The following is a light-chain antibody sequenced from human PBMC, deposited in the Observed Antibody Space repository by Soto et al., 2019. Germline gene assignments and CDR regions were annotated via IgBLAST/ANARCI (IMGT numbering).Light chain of an antibody. CDR3: QQYGSSPVT. CDR2: GAS. CDR1: QSVSSSY. V-gene: IGKV3-20*01. Sequence: EIVLTQSPGTLSLSPGERATLSCRASQSVSSSYLAWYQQKPGQAPRLLIYGASSRATGIPDRFSGSGSGADFTLTISRLEPEDFAVYYCQQYGSSPVTFGQGTKLEIK. J-gene: IGKJ2*01.